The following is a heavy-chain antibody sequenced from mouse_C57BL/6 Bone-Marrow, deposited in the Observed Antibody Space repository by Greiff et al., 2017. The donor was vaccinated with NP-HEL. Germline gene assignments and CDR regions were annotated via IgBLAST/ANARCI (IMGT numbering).Heavy chain of an antibody. D-gene: IGHD2-3*01. V-gene: IGHV1-69*01. CDR2: FDPSDSYT. CDR3: ARLGDGLY. Sequence: VQLPQPGAELVMPGASVKLSCKASGYTFTSYWMHWVKQRPGQGLQWIGEFDPSDSYTNYNQKFKGKSTLTVDKSSSTAYMQLSSLTSEDSSFYYCARLGDGLYWGQGTLVTVSA. CDR1: GYTFTSYW. J-gene: IGHJ3*01.